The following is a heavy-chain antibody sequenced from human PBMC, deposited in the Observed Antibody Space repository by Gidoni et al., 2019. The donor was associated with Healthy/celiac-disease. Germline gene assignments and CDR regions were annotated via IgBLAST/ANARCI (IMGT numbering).Heavy chain of an antibody. D-gene: IGHD3-3*01. CDR2: IYTSGST. J-gene: IGHJ5*02. V-gene: IGHV4-61*02. CDR3: ARVTLERYNWFDP. Sequence: QVQLQESGPGLVKPSQTLSLTCTVSGGSISSGSYYWSWIRQPAGKGLEWIGRIYTSGSTNYNPSLKSRVTISVDTSKNQFSLKLSSVTAADTAVYYCARVTLERYNWFDPWGQGTLVTVSS. CDR1: GGSISSGSYY.